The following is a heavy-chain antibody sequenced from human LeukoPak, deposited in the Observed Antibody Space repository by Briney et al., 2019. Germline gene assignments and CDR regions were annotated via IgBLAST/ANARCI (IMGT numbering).Heavy chain of an antibody. D-gene: IGHD2-8*02. CDR3: ARCRLVVNYYYYMDV. V-gene: IGHV1-69*05. CDR2: IIPIFGTA. CDR1: GGTFSSYA. Sequence: SVKVSCKASGGTFSSYAISWVRQAPGQGLEWMGGIIPIFGTANYAQKFQGRVTITTDESTSTAYMELSRLRSEDTAVYYCARCRLVVNYYYYMDVWGKGTTVTVSS. J-gene: IGHJ6*03.